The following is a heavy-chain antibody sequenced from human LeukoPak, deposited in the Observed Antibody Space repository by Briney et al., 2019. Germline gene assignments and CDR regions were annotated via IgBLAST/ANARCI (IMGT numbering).Heavy chain of an antibody. Sequence: PGGSLRLSCAASGFTFSNYAMSWVRQAPGKGLEWFSAISGSGGSSYYADSVKGRFTISRDNSKNTLYLQVNSLRAEDTAVYYCAKIPHGDYVKWFDPWGQGTLVTVSS. J-gene: IGHJ5*02. CDR1: GFTFSNYA. V-gene: IGHV3-23*01. CDR3: AKIPHGDYVKWFDP. D-gene: IGHD4-17*01. CDR2: ISGSGGSS.